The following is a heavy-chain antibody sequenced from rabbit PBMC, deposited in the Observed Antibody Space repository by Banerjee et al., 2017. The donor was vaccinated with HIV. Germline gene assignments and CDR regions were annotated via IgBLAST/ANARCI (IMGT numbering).Heavy chain of an antibody. CDR1: GFSFSSGYD. D-gene: IGHD6-1*01. V-gene: IGHV1S40*01. CDR3: ARDGFSGYAGYGYARYDALDP. CDR2: IDAGSSGST. J-gene: IGHJ2*01. Sequence: QSLEESGGDLVKPEGSLTLTCTASGFSFSSGYDMCWVRQAPGKGLEWIACIDAGSSGSTYYASWVNGRFTISKTSSTTVTLQMTSLTAADTAMYFCARDGFSGYAGYGYARYDALDPWGPGTLVTVS.